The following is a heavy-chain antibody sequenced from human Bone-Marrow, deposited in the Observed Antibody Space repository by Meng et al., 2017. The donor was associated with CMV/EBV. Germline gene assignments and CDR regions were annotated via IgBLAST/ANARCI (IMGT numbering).Heavy chain of an antibody. CDR3: ARDHQAGTYYYYGMDI. V-gene: IGHV1-69*05. J-gene: IGHJ6*02. CDR2: IIPIFGTA. Sequence: SVKVSCKASGYTFTGYYMHWVRQAPGQGLEWMGGIIPIFGTANYAQKFQGRVTITTDESTSTAYMELSSLRSEDTAVYYCARDHQAGTYYYYGMDIWAQGPTVTVSS. CDR1: GYTFTGYY.